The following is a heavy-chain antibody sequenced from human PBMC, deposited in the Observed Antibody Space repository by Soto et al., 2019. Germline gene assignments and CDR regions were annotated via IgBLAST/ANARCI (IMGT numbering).Heavy chain of an antibody. CDR1: GYSFSAYY. CDR2: INPNSGGT. CDR3: ARESGGTTAELDYYYFYMDV. V-gene: IGHV1-2*04. D-gene: IGHD4-17*01. J-gene: IGHJ6*03. Sequence: QVQLVQSGAEVKKPGASVRVSCKASGYSFSAYYIHWMRQAPGQGLEWMGWINPNSGGTKFAQKFQGWVTMTRDTSISTAYMELSRLKSDDTAVYFCARESGGTTAELDYYYFYMDVWGKGTTVTVSS.